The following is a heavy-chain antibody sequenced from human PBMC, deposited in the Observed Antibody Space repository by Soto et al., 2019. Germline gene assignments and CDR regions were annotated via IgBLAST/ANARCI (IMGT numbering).Heavy chain of an antibody. V-gene: IGHV1-46*01. CDR3: ASARYCSGGSCYSFFDY. D-gene: IGHD2-15*01. CDR2: INPSGGST. Sequence: ASVKVSCKASGYTFTSYYMHWVRQAPGQGLEWMGIINPSGGSTSYAQKFQGRVTMTRDTSTSTVYMELSSPRSEDTAVYYCASARYCSGGSCYSFFDYWGQGTLVTVSS. J-gene: IGHJ4*02. CDR1: GYTFTSYY.